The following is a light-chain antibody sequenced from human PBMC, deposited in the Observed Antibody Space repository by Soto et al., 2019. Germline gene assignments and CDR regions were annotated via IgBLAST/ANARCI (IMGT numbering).Light chain of an antibody. Sequence: EIVMTQSPATLSVSPGERATLSCRASQSISSDLAWYQQKPGQAPRLLIYGVSSRATGIPDRFSGSGSGTDFTLTISRLEPEDFAVYYYQQYNNWPTFGQGTKVDIK. V-gene: IGKV3D-15*01. CDR2: GVS. J-gene: IGKJ1*01. CDR1: QSISSD. CDR3: QQYNNWPT.